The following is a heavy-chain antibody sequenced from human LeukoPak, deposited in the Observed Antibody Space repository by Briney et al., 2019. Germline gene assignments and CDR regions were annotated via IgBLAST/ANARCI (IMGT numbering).Heavy chain of an antibody. CDR1: GFTFGDYA. CDR2: IRSKAYGGTT. Sequence: GGSLRLSCAASGFTFGDYAMSWFRQAPGKGLEWVGFIRSKAYGGTTEYAASVKGRFTISRDDSKSIAYLQMNSLKTEDTAVYYCTRDRAPNSISDAFDIWGQGTMVTVSS. CDR3: TRDRAPNSISDAFDI. J-gene: IGHJ3*02. V-gene: IGHV3-49*03. D-gene: IGHD1/OR15-1a*01.